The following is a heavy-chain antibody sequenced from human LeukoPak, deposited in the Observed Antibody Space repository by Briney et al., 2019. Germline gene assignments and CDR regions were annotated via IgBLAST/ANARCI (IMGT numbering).Heavy chain of an antibody. J-gene: IGHJ5*02. D-gene: IGHD3-3*01. CDR1: GFTFSSFA. V-gene: IGHV3-23*01. Sequence: GGSLRLSCAASGFTFSSFAMSWVRQAPGEGLGCVSTISVSVSTTYYADSVKGRFTISTDSSKNTLYLHTKSLRAEETAVYYCAKGRRFLEWLLLHPWPQGLLV. CDR3: AKGRRFLEWLLLHP. CDR2: ISVSVSTT.